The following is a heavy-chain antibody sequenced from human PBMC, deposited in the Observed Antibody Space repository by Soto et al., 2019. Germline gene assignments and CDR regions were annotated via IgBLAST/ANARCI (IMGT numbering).Heavy chain of an antibody. J-gene: IGHJ4*02. V-gene: IGHV3-23*01. CDR1: GFTFTTYA. CDR3: AKASTYEYVWGSFRYYFDH. D-gene: IGHD3-16*02. CDR2: ISGSGDRT. Sequence: EVQMLQSGGGLVQPGGSLRLSCAASGFTFTTYAMSWVRQAPGKGLEWVSGISGSGDRTHYADSVKGRFSISRDKSKNTRHLQMNSLRAEDTAVYYCAKASTYEYVWGSFRYYFDHWGQGALLTVSS.